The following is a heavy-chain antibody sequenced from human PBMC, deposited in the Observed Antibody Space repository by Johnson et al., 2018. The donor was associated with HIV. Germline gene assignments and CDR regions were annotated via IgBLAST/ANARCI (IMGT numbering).Heavy chain of an antibody. CDR3: AKAEWYSSGWYPFNAFDI. Sequence: QVQLVESGGGVVQPGRSMRLSCAASGFTFSSYVMHWVRQAPGKGLEWVALISYAASNKFYADPVKGRFTTSRDNSKNTLYLQMNSRRAEDTAVYYCAKAEWYSSGWYPFNAFDIWGQGTMITVSS. D-gene: IGHD6-19*01. CDR2: ISYAASNK. V-gene: IGHV3-30-3*01. CDR1: GFTFSSYV. J-gene: IGHJ3*02.